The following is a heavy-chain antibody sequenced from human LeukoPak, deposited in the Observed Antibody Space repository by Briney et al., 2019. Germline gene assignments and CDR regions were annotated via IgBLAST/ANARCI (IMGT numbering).Heavy chain of an antibody. CDR3: ARELTYYDSSGYYDY. CDR2: ISTYNGNT. CDR1: GYTFTSYA. J-gene: IGHJ4*02. D-gene: IGHD3-22*01. V-gene: IGHV1-18*01. Sequence: ASVKVSCKASGYTFTSYALSWVRQAPGQGLEWVGWISTYNGNTDYARNLLGRVTMTRDTSTSTVYMELSSLRSEDTAVYYCARELTYYDSSGYYDYWGQGTLVTVPS.